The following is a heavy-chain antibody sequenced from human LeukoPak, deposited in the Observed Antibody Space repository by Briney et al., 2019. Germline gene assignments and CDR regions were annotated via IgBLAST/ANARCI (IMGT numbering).Heavy chain of an antibody. J-gene: IGHJ4*02. CDR3: ARETVGATDY. CDR2: ISSGVSTI. V-gene: IGHV3-11*04. D-gene: IGHD1-26*01. Sequence: GGSLRLSCAASGFTFSDYYMSWIRQAPGKGLEWISYISSGVSTIYYADSVKGRFTISRDNAENSLYLQMNSLRAEDTAIYYCARETVGATDYWGQGTLVTVSS. CDR1: GFTFSDYY.